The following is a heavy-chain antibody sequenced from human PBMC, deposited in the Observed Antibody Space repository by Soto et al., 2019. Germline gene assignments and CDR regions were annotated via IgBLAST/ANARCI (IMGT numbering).Heavy chain of an antibody. D-gene: IGHD1-26*01. V-gene: IGHV5-51*01. CDR2: IYPGDSDT. J-gene: IGHJ3*02. CDR3: ARWGSGSYSYWFGAFDI. CDR1: GYSFTSYW. Sequence: GESLKISCKGSGYSFTSYWIGWVRQMPGKGLEWMGIIYPGDSDTRYSPSFQGQVTISADKSISSAYLQWSSLKASDTAMYYCARWGSGSYSYWFGAFDIWGQGTMVTVSS.